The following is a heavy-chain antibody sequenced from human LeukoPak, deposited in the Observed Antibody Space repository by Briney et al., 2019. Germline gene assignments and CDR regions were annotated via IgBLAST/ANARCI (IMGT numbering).Heavy chain of an antibody. CDR2: INSDGSST. Sequence: GGSLRLSCAPSGFTFCSYWMNWVRQAPGKGLVWVSRINSDGSSTRYSDSVKGRFTISRDNAKNTLYLQMNSLRAEDTAVYYCAREGYHDSSGPSWLDPWGQGTLVTVSS. V-gene: IGHV3-74*01. D-gene: IGHD3-22*01. J-gene: IGHJ5*02. CDR1: GFTFCSYW. CDR3: AREGYHDSSGPSWLDP.